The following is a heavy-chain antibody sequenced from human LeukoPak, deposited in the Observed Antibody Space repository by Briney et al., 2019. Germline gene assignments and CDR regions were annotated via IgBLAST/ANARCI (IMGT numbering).Heavy chain of an antibody. CDR2: IIPIFGTA. CDR3: ASYYGDYPSYYYGMDA. J-gene: IGHJ6*04. CDR1: GGAFSSYA. D-gene: IGHD4-17*01. V-gene: IGHV1-69*06. Sequence: GASVKVSCKASGGAFSSYAISWVRQAPGQGLEWMGGIIPIFGTANYAQKFQGRVTIAADKSTSTAYMELSSLRSEDTAVYYCASYYGDYPSYYYGMDAWGKGTTVTVSS.